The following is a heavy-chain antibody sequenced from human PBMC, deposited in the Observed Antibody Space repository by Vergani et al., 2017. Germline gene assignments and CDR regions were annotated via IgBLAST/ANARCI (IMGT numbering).Heavy chain of an antibody. Sequence: EVKMVESGGGLVKPGGSLRRCCAASGFTFSSYSMNWVRQAPGKGLELVSSISSSSSYIYYADSVKGRFTISRDNAKNSLYLQMNSMRAEETAVYYCARDQEETYYDILTGYYRRSDAFDNWGQGTMVTVSS. V-gene: IGHV3-21*01. CDR1: GFTFSSYS. CDR2: ISSSSSYI. CDR3: ARDQEETYYDILTGYYRRSDAFDN. J-gene: IGHJ3*02. D-gene: IGHD3-9*01.